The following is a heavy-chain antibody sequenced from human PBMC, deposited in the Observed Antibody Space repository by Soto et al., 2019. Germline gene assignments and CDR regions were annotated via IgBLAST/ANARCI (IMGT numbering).Heavy chain of an antibody. Sequence: EVQLVESGGGLVKPGGSLRLSCAASGFTFSSYSMNWVRQAPGKGLEWVSSISSSNSYIYYADSVKGRFTISRDNAKNSLYLQMNSLRAEDTAVYYCARDDWYYGDYWGQGTLVTVSS. V-gene: IGHV3-21*01. CDR3: ARDDWYYGDY. CDR2: ISSSNSYI. D-gene: IGHD2-21*01. CDR1: GFTFSSYS. J-gene: IGHJ4*02.